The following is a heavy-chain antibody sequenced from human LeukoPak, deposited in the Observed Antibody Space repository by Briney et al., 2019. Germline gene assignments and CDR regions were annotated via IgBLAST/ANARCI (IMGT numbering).Heavy chain of an antibody. CDR3: ARDGYNYDPLDY. CDR1: GFTFSSYS. D-gene: IGHD5-24*01. CDR2: ISSSSSYI. Sequence: KPGGSLRLSCAASGFTFSSYSMNWVRQAPGKGLEWVSSISSSSSYIYYADSVKGRFTISRDNAKNSLYLQINSLRAEDTAVYYCARDGYNYDPLDYWGQGTLVTVSS. V-gene: IGHV3-21*01. J-gene: IGHJ4*02.